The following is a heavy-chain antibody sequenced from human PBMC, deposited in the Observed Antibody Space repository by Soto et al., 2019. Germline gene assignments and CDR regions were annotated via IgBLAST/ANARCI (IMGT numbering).Heavy chain of an antibody. D-gene: IGHD2-21*01. CDR1: GFTFSGYW. Sequence: EVHLVESGGGLVQPGGSLRLSCAASGFTFSGYWMTWVRQAPGKGLEGMANMSPDGREQYYVDSVKGRFTISRDNAKNSLYLQMNSLRGEDTALYYCTRDLNHDCGPWGQGTQVIVSS. V-gene: IGHV3-7*04. CDR2: MSPDGREQ. CDR3: TRDLNHDCGP. J-gene: IGHJ5*02.